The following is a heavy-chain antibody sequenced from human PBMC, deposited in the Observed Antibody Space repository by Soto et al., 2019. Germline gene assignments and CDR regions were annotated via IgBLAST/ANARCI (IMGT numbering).Heavy chain of an antibody. CDR3: ARADYFDSSAYYFSGWFDP. D-gene: IGHD3-22*01. V-gene: IGHV3-21*01. J-gene: IGHJ5*02. Sequence: VQLVESGGGVVQPGRSLRLSCAASGFTFSSYGMHWVRQAPGKGLEWVSSISSSSSSIYYADSVKGRFTISRDNAKTSLYLQMNSLRAEDTAVYYCARADYFDSSAYYFSGWFDPWGQGTLVTVSS. CDR1: GFTFSSYG. CDR2: ISSSSSSI.